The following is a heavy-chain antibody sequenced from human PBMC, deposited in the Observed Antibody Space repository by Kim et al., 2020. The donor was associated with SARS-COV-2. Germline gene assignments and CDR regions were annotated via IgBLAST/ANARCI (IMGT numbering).Heavy chain of an antibody. Sequence: ASVKVSCKASGYTFTGYYMHWVRQAPGQGLEWMGRINPNSGGTNYAQKFQGRVTMTRDTSISTAYMELSRLRSDVTAVYYCARDRNTIFGVVFVPDRYAMDVWGQGTTVNVSS. CDR2: INPNSGGT. D-gene: IGHD3-3*01. CDR3: ARDRNTIFGVVFVPDRYAMDV. CDR1: GYTFTGYY. V-gene: IGHV1-2*06. J-gene: IGHJ6*02.